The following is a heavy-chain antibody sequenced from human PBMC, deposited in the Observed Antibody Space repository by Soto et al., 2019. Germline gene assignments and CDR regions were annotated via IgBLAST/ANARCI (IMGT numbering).Heavy chain of an antibody. Sequence: GGSLRLSCAASGFTFSSYAMSWVRQAPGKGLEWVSAISGSGGSTYYADSVKGRFTISRDNSKNTLYLQMNSLRAEDTAVYYCAKVKNYDFWSGYFYFDYWGQGTLVTVSS. J-gene: IGHJ4*02. CDR3: AKVKNYDFWSGYFYFDY. CDR2: ISGSGGST. CDR1: GFTFSSYA. D-gene: IGHD3-3*01. V-gene: IGHV3-23*01.